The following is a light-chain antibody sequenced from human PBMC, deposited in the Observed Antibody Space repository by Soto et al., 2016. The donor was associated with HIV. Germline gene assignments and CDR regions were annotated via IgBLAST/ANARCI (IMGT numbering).Light chain of an antibody. V-gene: IGLV3-21*03. CDR3: QVWDSSSDHWV. J-gene: IGLJ3*02. Sequence: SYELPQPPSVSVAPGKTARITCGGNDIGSKSVHWYQQKPGQAPVLVVYDDDDRPSGIPERFSGSSSGNTATLTISRVEIEDEADYYCQVWDSSSDHWVFGGGTKLTAL. CDR2: DDD. CDR1: DIGSKS.